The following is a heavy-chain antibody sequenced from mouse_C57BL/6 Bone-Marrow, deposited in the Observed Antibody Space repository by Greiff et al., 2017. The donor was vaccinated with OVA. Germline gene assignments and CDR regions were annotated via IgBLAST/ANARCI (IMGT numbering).Heavy chain of an antibody. CDR3: ARVYYDYDGVYYAMDY. Sequence: EVMLVESGGGLVKPGGSLKLSCAASGFTFSSYTMSWVRQTPEKRLEWVATISGGGGNTYYPDSVKGRFTISRDNAKNTLYLQMSSLRSEDTALYYCARVYYDYDGVYYAMDYWGQGTSVTVSS. CDR2: ISGGGGNT. J-gene: IGHJ4*01. D-gene: IGHD2-4*01. CDR1: GFTFSSYT. V-gene: IGHV5-9*01.